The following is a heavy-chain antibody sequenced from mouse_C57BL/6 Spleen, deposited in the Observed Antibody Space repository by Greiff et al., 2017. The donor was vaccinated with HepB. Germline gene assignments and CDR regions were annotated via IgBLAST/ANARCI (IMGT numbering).Heavy chain of an antibody. V-gene: IGHV1-55*01. CDR3: ARGGYFDD. CDR2: IYPGSGST. CDR1: GYTFTSYW. J-gene: IGHJ2*01. Sequence: QVQLQQPGAELVKPGASVKMSCKASGYTFTSYWITWVKQRPGQGLEWIGEIYPGSGSTNYNEKFKITATLTVDTSSSPAYMQLSSLTDEDSAVYYCARGGYFDDWGQGTTLTVSS.